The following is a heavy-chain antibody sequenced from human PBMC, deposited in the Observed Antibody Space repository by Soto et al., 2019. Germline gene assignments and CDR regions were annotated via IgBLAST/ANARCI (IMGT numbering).Heavy chain of an antibody. D-gene: IGHD3-10*01. CDR2: ISGSGGST. CDR3: AKDQYYYGSGSYLSYYYYYGMDV. J-gene: IGHJ6*02. CDR1: GFTFSSYA. V-gene: IGHV3-23*01. Sequence: SGGSLRLSCAASGFTFSSYAMSWVRQAPGKGLEWVSAISGSGGSTYYADSVKGRFTISRDNSKNTLYLQMNSLRAEDTAVYYCAKDQYYYGSGSYLSYYYYYGMDVWGQGTTVTVSS.